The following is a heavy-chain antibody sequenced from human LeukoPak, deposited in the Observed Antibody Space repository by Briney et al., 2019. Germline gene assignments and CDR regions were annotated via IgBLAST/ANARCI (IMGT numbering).Heavy chain of an antibody. D-gene: IGHD2-2*01. V-gene: IGHV5-51*01. CDR3: ARRKGCSSTSCPPDY. CDR2: IYPGDSDT. Sequence: PGESLKISCKGSGYRFTSYWIGWVRQMPGKGLEWMGIIYPGDSDTRYSPSFQGQVTMSADKSINTAYLQWSSLKASDTAMYYCARRKGCSSTSCPPDYWGQGTLVTVSS. J-gene: IGHJ4*02. CDR1: GYRFTSYW.